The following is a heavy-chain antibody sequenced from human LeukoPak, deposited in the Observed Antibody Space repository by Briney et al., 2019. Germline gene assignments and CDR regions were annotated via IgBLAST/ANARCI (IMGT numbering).Heavy chain of an antibody. J-gene: IGHJ4*02. Sequence: SETLSLTCTVSGDSITNQYWSWIRQPAGKGLEWIGRIHGGGYTSYNPSLKSRASMSVDTSKNQFPLKLTSVTAADTAVYFCARVFLAPAAFDYWGQGTPVTVSS. CDR3: ARVFLAPAAFDY. D-gene: IGHD2-2*01. CDR2: IHGGGYT. CDR1: GDSITNQY. V-gene: IGHV4-4*07.